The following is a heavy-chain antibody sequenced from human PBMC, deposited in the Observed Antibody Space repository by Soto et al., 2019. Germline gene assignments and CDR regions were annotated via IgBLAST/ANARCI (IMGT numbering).Heavy chain of an antibody. CDR1: GGSISSGGYY. CDR3: ARVRSPDIVVVPAAIPYYYYYYMDV. Sequence: PSETLSLTCTVSGGSISSGGYYWSWIRQHPGKGLEWIGYIYYSGSTYYNPSLKSRVTISVDTSKNQFSLKLSSVTAADTAVYYCARVRSPDIVVVPAAIPYYYYYYMDVWGKGTTVTVSS. J-gene: IGHJ6*03. V-gene: IGHV4-31*03. CDR2: IYYSGST. D-gene: IGHD2-2*02.